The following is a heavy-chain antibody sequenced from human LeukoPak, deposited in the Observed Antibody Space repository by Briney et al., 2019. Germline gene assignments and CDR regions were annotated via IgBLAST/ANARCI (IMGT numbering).Heavy chain of an antibody. Sequence: SETLSLTCAVYGGSFSGYYWSWIRQPPGKGLEWIGYIYYSGSTNYNPSLKSRVTISVDTSKNQFSLKLSSVTAADTAVYYCARAGEWELLSAFDIWGQGTMVTVSS. CDR2: IYYSGST. V-gene: IGHV4-59*01. CDR1: GGSFSGYY. J-gene: IGHJ3*02. CDR3: ARAGEWELLSAFDI. D-gene: IGHD1-26*01.